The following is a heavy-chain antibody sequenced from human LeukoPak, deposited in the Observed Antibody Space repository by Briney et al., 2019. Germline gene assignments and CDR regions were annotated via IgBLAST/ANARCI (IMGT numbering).Heavy chain of an antibody. D-gene: IGHD3-9*01. V-gene: IGHV1-69*05. CDR2: IIPIFGTA. CDR1: GGTFSSYA. CDR3: ARDENYDIFTRWFDP. J-gene: IGHJ5*02. Sequence: ASVKVSCKASGGTFSSYAISWVRQAPGQGLEWMGGIIPIFGTANYAQKLQGRVTMTTDTSTSTAYMELRSLRSDDTAVYYCARDENYDIFTRWFDPWGQGTLVTVSS.